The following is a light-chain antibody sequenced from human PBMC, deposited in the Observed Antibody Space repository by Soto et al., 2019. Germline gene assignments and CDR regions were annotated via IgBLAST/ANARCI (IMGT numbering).Light chain of an antibody. CDR3: QQYSTYSN. CDR2: AAS. J-gene: IGKJ2*01. CDR1: RSITNW. V-gene: IGKV1-5*01. Sequence: DIQMTQSPSTLSASVGDTVIITCRATRSITNWLAWYQQKPGKAPKLLIYAASSLDGGVPSRISGSGSGTKFALNIISLHPDDFATYHCQQYSTYSNFGQGTKLEIK.